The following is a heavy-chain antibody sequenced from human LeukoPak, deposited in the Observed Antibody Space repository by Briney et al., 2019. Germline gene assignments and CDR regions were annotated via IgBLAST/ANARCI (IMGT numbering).Heavy chain of an antibody. D-gene: IGHD6-13*01. CDR3: ARDPGWYAANWFDP. CDR1: GGSISSYY. CDR2: IDTSGST. J-gene: IGHJ5*02. V-gene: IGHV4-4*07. Sequence: SETLSLTCTVSGGSISSYYWSWIRQPAGKGLEWIGRIDTSGSTNYNPSLKSRVTISVDRSKNQFSLKLSSVTAADTAVYYCARDPGWYAANWFDPWGQGTLVTVSS.